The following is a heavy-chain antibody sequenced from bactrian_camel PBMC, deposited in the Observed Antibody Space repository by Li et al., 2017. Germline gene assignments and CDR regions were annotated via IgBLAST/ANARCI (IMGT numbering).Heavy chain of an antibody. Sequence: DVQLVESGGGSVQAGGSLTLSCTTSNYANWCMGWFRQVPGKEREGVVGFYTTGGATYYSDSVKGRFTISKDSAKKTVYLQMNNLQPEDTATYYCVEGRGSRGEHCYSLNYWGQGTQVTVS. CDR2: FYTTGGAT. D-gene: IGHD6*01. V-gene: IGHV3S66*01. CDR3: VEGRGSRGEHCYSLNY. CDR1: NYANWC. J-gene: IGHJ4*01.